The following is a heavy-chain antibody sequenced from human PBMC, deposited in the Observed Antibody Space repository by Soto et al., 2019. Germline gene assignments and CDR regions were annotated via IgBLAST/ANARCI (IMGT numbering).Heavy chain of an antibody. CDR1: GFTFSSYA. D-gene: IGHD3-3*01. J-gene: IGHJ5*02. CDR3: AKDDYDFWSGYLT. Sequence: AGGSLRLSCAASGFTFSSYAMSWVRQAPGKGLEWVSAISGSGGSTYYADSVKGRFTISRDNSKNTLYLQMNSLRAEDTAVYYCAKDDYDFWSGYLTWGQGTLVTVSS. V-gene: IGHV3-23*01. CDR2: ISGSGGST.